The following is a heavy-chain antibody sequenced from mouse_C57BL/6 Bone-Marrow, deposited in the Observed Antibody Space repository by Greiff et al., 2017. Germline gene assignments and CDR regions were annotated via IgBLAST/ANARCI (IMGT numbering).Heavy chain of an antibody. V-gene: IGHV1-19*01. CDR3: ARPYYAMDY. J-gene: IGHJ4*01. Sequence: VQLKESGPVLVKPGASVKMSCKASGYTFTDYYMNWVKQSHGKSLEWIGVINPYNGGTSYNQKFKGKATLTVDKSSSTAYMELNSLTSEDSAVYYCARPYYAMDYWGQGTSVTVSS. CDR2: INPYNGGT. CDR1: GYTFTDYY.